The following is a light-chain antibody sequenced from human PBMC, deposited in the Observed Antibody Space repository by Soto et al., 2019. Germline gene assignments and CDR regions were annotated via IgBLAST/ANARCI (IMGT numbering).Light chain of an antibody. Sequence: DIQMTQSPSSLSASVGDRVTIICQASQDITNYLNWYQQKPGKAPNLLIHDSSNLETGVPSRFRRSGTWTYFSFHLRSLQPEDIATYYCHQYDTLPLTFGQGTRLEIK. CDR1: QDITNY. CDR3: HQYDTLPLT. V-gene: IGKV1-33*01. J-gene: IGKJ5*01. CDR2: DSS.